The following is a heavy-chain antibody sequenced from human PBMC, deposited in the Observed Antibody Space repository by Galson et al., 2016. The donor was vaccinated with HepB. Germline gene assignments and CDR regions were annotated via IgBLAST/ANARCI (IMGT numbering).Heavy chain of an antibody. J-gene: IGHJ4*02. V-gene: IGHV3-23*01. CDR2: MSDSGGST. CDR1: GFTLSNSA. CDR3: ASRPTDHWLAPYDD. Sequence: SLRLSCAASGFTLSNSAMSWVRQAPGKGLEWVSAMSDSGGSTYYADSVKGQFTISRDNSKNTLYLQMNSLGAEDTAVYYCASRPTDHWLAPYDDWGQGSLVTVSS. D-gene: IGHD6-19*01.